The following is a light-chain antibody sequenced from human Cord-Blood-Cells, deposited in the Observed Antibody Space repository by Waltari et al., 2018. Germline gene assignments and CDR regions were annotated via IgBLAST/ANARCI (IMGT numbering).Light chain of an antibody. CDR2: EVS. CDR1: SSDLWRYNL. V-gene: IGLV2-23*02. Sequence: QSALTQPASVSGSPGQSITIPCTGASSDLWRYNLVPWYQQHTGKAPKLMIYEVSKRPSGLSNRFSGSKSGNTASLTISGLQAEDEADYYCCSYAGSSPYVIGTGTKVTVL. CDR3: CSYAGSSPYV. J-gene: IGLJ1*01.